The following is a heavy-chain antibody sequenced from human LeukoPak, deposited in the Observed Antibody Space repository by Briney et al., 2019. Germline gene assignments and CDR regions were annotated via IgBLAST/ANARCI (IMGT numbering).Heavy chain of an antibody. D-gene: IGHD1-26*01. V-gene: IGHV4-4*02. CDR2: VHLSGAS. CDR3: TRESGAFSPFGF. J-gene: IGHJ4*02. Sequence: SETLSLTCAVSGGSILTTNWWSWVRQPPGKGLEWIGEVHLSGASNYNPSLKSRVNMSIDKSKNQLSLELTSVTAADTAIYYCTRESGAFSPFGFWGQGTLVTASS. CDR1: GGSILTTNW.